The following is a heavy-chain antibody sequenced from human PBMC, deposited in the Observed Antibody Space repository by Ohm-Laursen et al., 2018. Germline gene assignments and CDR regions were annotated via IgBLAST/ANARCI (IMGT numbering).Heavy chain of an antibody. CDR2: IYYSGST. J-gene: IGHJ3*01. Sequence: SETLSLTCTVSGGSFTDTNNYWGWIRQPPGKGLEWIGNIYYSGSTYYNPSLRSRVSISIHTSQNQFSLKLSSVTATDTAVYYCARAFWNGYNDAFDVWGQGTMVTVSS. D-gene: IGHD3-3*01. V-gene: IGHV4-39*01. CDR3: ARAFWNGYNDAFDV. CDR1: GGSFTDTNNY.